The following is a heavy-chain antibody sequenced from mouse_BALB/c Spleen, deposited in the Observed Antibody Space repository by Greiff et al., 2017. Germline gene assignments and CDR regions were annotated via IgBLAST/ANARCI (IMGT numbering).Heavy chain of an antibody. CDR1: GFTFNTYA. CDR3: MRHERSYYGYDGGFAY. J-gene: IGHJ3*01. D-gene: IGHD2-2*01. Sequence: EVQGVESGGGLVQPKGSLKLSCAASGFTFNTYAMNWVRQAPGKGLDWVARIRSKSNNYSTYYADSVQDSVTISRDDSQSMLKLQMNNLKTEDTAEYSCMRHERSYYGYDGGFAYWGQGTLVTVSA. V-gene: IGHV10-1*02. CDR2: IRSKSNNYST.